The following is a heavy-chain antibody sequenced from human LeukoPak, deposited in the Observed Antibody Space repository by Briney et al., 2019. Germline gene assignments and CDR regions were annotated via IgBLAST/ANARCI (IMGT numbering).Heavy chain of an antibody. V-gene: IGHV3-21*04. Sequence: GGSLRLSCAASGFTSSSYSMNWVRQAPGKGLEWVSSISSSSSYTYYADSVKGRFTISRDNSKNTVYLQMNTVRAEDTAVYYCARGWGMFDYWGQGTLVTVSS. J-gene: IGHJ4*02. D-gene: IGHD7-27*01. CDR2: ISSSSSYT. CDR1: GFTSSSYS. CDR3: ARGWGMFDY.